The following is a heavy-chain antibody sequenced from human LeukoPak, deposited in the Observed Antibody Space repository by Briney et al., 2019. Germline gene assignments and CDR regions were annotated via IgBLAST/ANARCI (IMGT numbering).Heavy chain of an antibody. D-gene: IGHD1/OR15-1a*01. CDR3: ARVRRETKRSLVRTTEYSYYYHMDV. CDR2: ISSSGTLT. Sequence: GGSLTLSCAASGFSFSSYELNWVRQAPGKGLEWISYISSSGTLTHYADSVEGRFTISRDNAKNSLYLQMNSLRAEDTAVYFCARVRRETKRSLVRTTEYSYYYHMDVWGKGTTVTVSS. V-gene: IGHV3-48*03. J-gene: IGHJ6*03. CDR1: GFSFSSYE.